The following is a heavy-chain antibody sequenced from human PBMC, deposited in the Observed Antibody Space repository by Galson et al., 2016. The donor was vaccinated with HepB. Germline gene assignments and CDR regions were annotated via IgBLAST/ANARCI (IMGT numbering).Heavy chain of an antibody. D-gene: IGHD1-26*01. V-gene: IGHV1-24*01. CDR3: ATFYGIVGATPFDY. J-gene: IGHJ4*02. CDR2: FDPEDGET. CDR1: GYTLTEVS. Sequence: SVKVSCKVSGYTLTEVSIHWVRQAPGKGLEWMGGFDPEDGETFSAQKFQGRVTMTEDTSTETAYMELSSLRSDDTAVYFCATFYGIVGATPFDYWGQGTLVTVSS.